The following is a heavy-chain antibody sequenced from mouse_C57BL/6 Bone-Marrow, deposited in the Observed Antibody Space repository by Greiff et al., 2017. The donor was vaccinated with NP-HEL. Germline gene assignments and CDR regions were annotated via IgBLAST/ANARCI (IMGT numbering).Heavy chain of an antibody. J-gene: IGHJ4*01. CDR1: GFSLTSYG. CDR2: IWSGGST. CDR3: ARNRIYYYGSSYPYAMDY. D-gene: IGHD1-1*01. V-gene: IGHV2-2*01. Sequence: QVQLKESGPGLVQPSQSLSITCTVSGFSLTSYGVHWVRQSPGKGLEWLGVIWSGGSTDYNAAFISRLSISKDNSKSQVFFKMNSLQADDTAIYYCARNRIYYYGSSYPYAMDYWGQGTSVTVSS.